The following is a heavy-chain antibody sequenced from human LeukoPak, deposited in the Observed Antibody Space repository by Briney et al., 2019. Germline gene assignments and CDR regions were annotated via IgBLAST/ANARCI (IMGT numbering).Heavy chain of an antibody. CDR2: IKQDGSEK. CDR3: ARQRTSVLRYFDRGFDY. V-gene: IGHV3-7*01. D-gene: IGHD3-9*01. CDR1: GFTFSSYW. Sequence: GGSLRLSCAASGFTFSSYWMSWVRQAPGKGLEWVANIKQDGSEKYYVDSVKGRFTISRDNAKNSLYLQMNSLRAEDTAVYYCARQRTSVLRYFDRGFDYWGQGTLVTVSS. J-gene: IGHJ4*02.